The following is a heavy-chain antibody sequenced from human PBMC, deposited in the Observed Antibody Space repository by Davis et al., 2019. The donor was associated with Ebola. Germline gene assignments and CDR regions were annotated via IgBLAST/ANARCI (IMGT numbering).Heavy chain of an antibody. V-gene: IGHV7-4-1*02. D-gene: IGHD2-8*01. CDR3: ARQRHIVLMANDY. Sequence: ASVKVSCKASGYTFTSYGISWVRQAPGQGLEWMGWINTNTGNPTYAQGFTGRFVFSLDTSVSTAYLQISSLKAEDTAVYYCARQRHIVLMANDYWGQGTLVTVSS. CDR2: INTNTGNP. CDR1: GYTFTSYG. J-gene: IGHJ4*02.